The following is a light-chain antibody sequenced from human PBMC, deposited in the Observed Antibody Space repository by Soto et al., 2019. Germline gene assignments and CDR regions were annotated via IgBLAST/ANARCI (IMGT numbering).Light chain of an antibody. CDR3: QQYDSTSRT. CDR2: GAS. V-gene: IGKV3-20*01. CDR1: QSVSSSY. Sequence: EIVLTQSPGTLSLSPGERATLSCRASQSVSSSYLAWYQQKPGQAPRLLIYGASSRAPGIPDRFSGSGSGTDFTLTISRLEPEDFAVYYCQQYDSTSRTFGQGTKV. J-gene: IGKJ1*01.